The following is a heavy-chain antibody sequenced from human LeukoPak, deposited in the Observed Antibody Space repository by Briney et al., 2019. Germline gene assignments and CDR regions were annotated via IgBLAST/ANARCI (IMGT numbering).Heavy chain of an antibody. Sequence: GGSLRLSCAASGFTFDNYAMSWVRQAPGKGLEWVSYISSSSSTIYYADSVKGRFTISRDNAKNSLYLQMNNLRVEDTAVYYCAKDRRVGATNYFDYWGQGTLVTVSS. CDR2: ISSSSSTI. J-gene: IGHJ4*02. D-gene: IGHD1-26*01. CDR3: AKDRRVGATNYFDY. V-gene: IGHV3-48*01. CDR1: GFTFDNYA.